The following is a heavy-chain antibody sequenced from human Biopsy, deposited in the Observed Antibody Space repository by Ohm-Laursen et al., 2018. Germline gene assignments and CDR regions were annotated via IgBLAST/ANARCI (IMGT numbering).Heavy chain of an antibody. Sequence: GTLSLTWSVSGGSFTGHYWSWIRQPPGKGLEWIGHISYTGYTSYNASPKSRVTISVDTSRNHFSLRLSSLTAADTAVYYCARGSNDFGGLYFPRWGQGTLLTVSS. J-gene: IGHJ4*02. D-gene: IGHD4-23*01. CDR2: ISYTGYT. V-gene: IGHV4-59*11. CDR3: ARGSNDFGGLYFPR. CDR1: GGSFTGHY.